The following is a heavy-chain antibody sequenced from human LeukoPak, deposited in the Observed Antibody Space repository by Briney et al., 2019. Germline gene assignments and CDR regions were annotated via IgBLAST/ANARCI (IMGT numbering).Heavy chain of an antibody. D-gene: IGHD6-13*01. CDR3: AKDLSSSWYRGFDH. CDR1: GITFNIFG. Sequence: GGSLRLSCAASGITFNIFGMSWVRQAPGKGLEWVSTIDGSGVSTYYAESVKGRFTISRDNSKNTLYLQMSSLRAEDTAVYFCAKDLSSSWYRGFDHWGQGTLVTVSS. CDR2: IDGSGVST. J-gene: IGHJ4*02. V-gene: IGHV3-23*01.